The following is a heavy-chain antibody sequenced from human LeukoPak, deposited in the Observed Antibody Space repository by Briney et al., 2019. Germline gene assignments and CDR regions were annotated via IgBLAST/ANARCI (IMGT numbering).Heavy chain of an antibody. CDR3: SRGDSSSWTNFDF. CDR2: INPYSGGT. D-gene: IGHD6-13*01. V-gene: IGHV1-2*02. J-gene: IGHJ4*02. CDR1: GYTFTGSY. Sequence: GTPVKVCCKAAGYTFTGSYMHWGPRAPGHRVKWMRWINPYSGGTKYAMKFQGRATMLWDTSINRAYLDLSRLRSDDTAVYYCSRGDSSSWTNFDFWGQGTLVTVSS.